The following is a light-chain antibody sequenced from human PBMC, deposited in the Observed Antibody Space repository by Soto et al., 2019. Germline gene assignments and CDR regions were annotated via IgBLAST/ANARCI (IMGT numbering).Light chain of an antibody. CDR3: QQYDHLPIT. CDR1: QNIGAY. CDR2: DAS. Sequence: IQVTQSPSSLSASVGDSVTITCLASQNIGAYVNWYQQKPGEAPKLLIYDASKLETGVPSRFSGSGSGTDFTFTISSLQPEDFATYHCQQYDHLPITFGQGTRLEIK. V-gene: IGKV1-33*01. J-gene: IGKJ5*01.